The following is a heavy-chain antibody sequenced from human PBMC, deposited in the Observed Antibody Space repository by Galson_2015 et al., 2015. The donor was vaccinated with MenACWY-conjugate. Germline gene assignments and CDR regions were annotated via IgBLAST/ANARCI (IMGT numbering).Heavy chain of an antibody. CDR2: IKSRADGGTA. J-gene: IGHJ6*02. D-gene: IGHD6-19*01. Sequence: SLRLSCAASGFTFSYAWLSWVRQTPGKGLEWVGHIKSRADGGTADYAAPVKGRFTISRDDLKATEYLQMNSLKTEDTAVYYCTTEAGTLTCLGCHGMDVWAKGPRSLSP. CDR1: GFTFSYAW. CDR3: TTEAGTLTCLGCHGMDV. V-gene: IGHV3-15*05.